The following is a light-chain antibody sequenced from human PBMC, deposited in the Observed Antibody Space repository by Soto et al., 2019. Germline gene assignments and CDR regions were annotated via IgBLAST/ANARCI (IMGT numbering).Light chain of an antibody. CDR2: DVT. J-gene: IGLJ1*01. Sequence: QSVLTQPPSASGSPGQSVAISCTGTSSDVGAYNYVSWYQQPPGRAPKLMIYDVTKRPSGVPDRFSGSKSGNTASLTVSGLQAEDEADYICSSYAGTHVVFGTGTKVTVL. V-gene: IGLV2-8*01. CDR3: SSYAGTHVV. CDR1: SSDVGAYNY.